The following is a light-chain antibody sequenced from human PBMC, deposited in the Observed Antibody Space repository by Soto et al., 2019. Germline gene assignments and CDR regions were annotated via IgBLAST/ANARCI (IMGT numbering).Light chain of an antibody. CDR2: ANI. J-gene: IGLJ1*01. Sequence: QSVLTQPPSVSGAPGQKVTISCTGSSSNIGARYDVHWYQQLPGTAPKLLIYANINRPSGVPDRFSGSKSDTSASLAITGLQAEDEADYYCQSYDSSLSGYVFGTGTKATVL. CDR3: QSYDSSLSGYV. V-gene: IGLV1-40*01. CDR1: SSNIGARYD.